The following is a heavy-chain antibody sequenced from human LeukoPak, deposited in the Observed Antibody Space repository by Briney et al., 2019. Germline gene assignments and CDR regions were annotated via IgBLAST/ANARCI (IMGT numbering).Heavy chain of an antibody. CDR2: ISSSGSTI. Sequence: GGSLRLSCAASGFTFSTYEMNWVRQAPGKGLEWVSYISSSGSTIYYADSVKGRFTISRDNAKNSLYLQMNSLRAEDTAVYYCAREGAFSGSYSNWFDPWGQGTLVTVSS. CDR3: AREGAFSGSYSNWFDP. D-gene: IGHD1-26*01. CDR1: GFTFSTYE. V-gene: IGHV3-48*03. J-gene: IGHJ5*02.